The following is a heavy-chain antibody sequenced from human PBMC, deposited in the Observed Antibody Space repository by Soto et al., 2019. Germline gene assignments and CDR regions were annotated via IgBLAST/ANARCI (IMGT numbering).Heavy chain of an antibody. Sequence: ASVNVSCKASGYTFTSYYMHWVRQAPGQGLEWMGIINPSGGSTSYAQKFQGRVTMTRDTSTSTVYMELSSLRSEDTAVYYCATTNWNDGSRFDYWGQGTLVTVSS. CDR2: INPSGGST. CDR3: ATTNWNDGSRFDY. J-gene: IGHJ4*02. V-gene: IGHV1-46*01. D-gene: IGHD1-1*01. CDR1: GYTFTSYY.